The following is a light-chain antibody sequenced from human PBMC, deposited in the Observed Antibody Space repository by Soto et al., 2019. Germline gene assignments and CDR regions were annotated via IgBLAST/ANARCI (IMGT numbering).Light chain of an antibody. CDR2: GVS. J-gene: IGLJ3*02. CDR3: SSYTSSYTRV. CDR1: SSDVGGYNF. Sequence: QSALTQPASVSGSPGQSITISCTGTSSDVGGYNFVSWYQQHPGKAPKVMIYGVSNRPSGVSHRFSGSKSGNTASLTISGLQVEDEADYYCSSYTSSYTRVFGGGTKLTVL. V-gene: IGLV2-14*01.